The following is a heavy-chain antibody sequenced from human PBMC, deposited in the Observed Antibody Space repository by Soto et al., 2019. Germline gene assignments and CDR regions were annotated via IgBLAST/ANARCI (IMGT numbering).Heavy chain of an antibody. D-gene: IGHD3-22*01. J-gene: IGHJ4*02. Sequence: GESLKISCKGSGYSFAGYWITWVRQKPGKVLEWVGRIDPSDSQTYYSPSFRGHVTISVTKSITTVFLQWSSLRASDTAMYYCARQIYDSDTGPNFQYYFDSWGQGTPVTVSS. CDR1: GYSFAGYW. CDR2: IDPSDSQT. CDR3: ARQIYDSDTGPNFQYYFDS. V-gene: IGHV5-10-1*01.